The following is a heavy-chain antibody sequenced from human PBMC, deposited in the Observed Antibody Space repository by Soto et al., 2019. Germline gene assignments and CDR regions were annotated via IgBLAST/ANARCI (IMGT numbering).Heavy chain of an antibody. CDR1: GYTLTELS. V-gene: IGHV1-24*01. D-gene: IGHD1-7*01. CDR3: ATNPWAGRAGTTFAFDI. J-gene: IGHJ3*02. CDR2: FDPEDGET. Sequence: ASVKVSCKVSGYTLTELSMHWVRQAPGKGLEWMGGFDPEDGETIYAQKFQGRVTMTEDTSTDTAYMELSSLRSEDTAVYYCATNPWAGRAGTTFAFDIWGQGTMVTVSS.